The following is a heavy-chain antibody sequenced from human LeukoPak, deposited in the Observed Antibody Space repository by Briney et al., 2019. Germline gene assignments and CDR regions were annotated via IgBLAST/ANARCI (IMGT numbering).Heavy chain of an antibody. CDR1: GYTFSTYA. V-gene: IGHV7-4-1*02. Sequence: GASVKVSCKASGYTFSTYAINWVRQAPGQGLKWMGWINPNTGNPTYAQGFTGQFVFSLDTSVSTAYLQISSLKAEDTAVYYCARVKDYAADYWGQGTLVTVSS. CDR2: INPNTGNP. J-gene: IGHJ4*02. D-gene: IGHD4-17*01. CDR3: ARVKDYAADY.